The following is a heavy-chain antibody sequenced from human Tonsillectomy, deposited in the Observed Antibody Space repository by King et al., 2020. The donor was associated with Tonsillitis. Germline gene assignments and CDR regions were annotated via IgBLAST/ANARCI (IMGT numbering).Heavy chain of an antibody. V-gene: IGHV3-30*02. J-gene: IGHJ5*02. CDR1: GFTFSSYG. Sequence: VQLVESGGGVVQPGGSLRLSCAASGFTFSSYGMHWVRQAPGKGLEWVAFIRYDGSNKYYADSVKGRFTISRDNSKNTLYLQMNSLRAEDTAVYYCAKDFETTGTTGCCDPWGQGTLVTVSS. CDR2: IRYDGSNK. D-gene: IGHD1-1*01. CDR3: AKDFETTGTTGCCDP.